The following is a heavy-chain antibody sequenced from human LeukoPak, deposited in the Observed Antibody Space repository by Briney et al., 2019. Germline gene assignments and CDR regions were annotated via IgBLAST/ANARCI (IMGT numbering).Heavy chain of an antibody. J-gene: IGHJ4*02. D-gene: IGHD5-12*01. V-gene: IGHV1-18*04. CDR3: ASGYSGYDSFWVPFDY. CDR2: ISAYNGNT. Sequence: ASVKVSCKASGYTFTSYGISWVRQAPGQGLEWMGWISAYNGNTNYAQKLQGRVTMTTDTSTSTAYMELSSLRSEDTAVYYCASGYSGYDSFWVPFDYWGQGTLVTVSS. CDR1: GYTFTSYG.